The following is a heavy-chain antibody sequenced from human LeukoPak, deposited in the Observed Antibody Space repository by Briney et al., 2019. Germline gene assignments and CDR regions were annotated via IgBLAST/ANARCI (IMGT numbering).Heavy chain of an antibody. CDR2: IYNSGST. J-gene: IGHJ4*02. Sequence: KSSETLSLTCTVSGGSISSYYWSWIRQPPGKGLEWIGYIYNSGSTNYNPSLKSRVTISVDTSKNQFSLKLSSVTAADTAVYYCARAWGGSNPFDYWGQGTLVPVSS. CDR1: GGSISSYY. CDR3: ARAWGGSNPFDY. D-gene: IGHD2-15*01. V-gene: IGHV4-59*01.